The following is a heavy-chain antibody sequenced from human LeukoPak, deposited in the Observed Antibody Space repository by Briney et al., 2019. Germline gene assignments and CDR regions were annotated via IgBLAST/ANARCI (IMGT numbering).Heavy chain of an antibody. CDR1: RGTLNIDN. CDR3: AKDPNGDYVGAFDS. D-gene: IGHD4-17*01. CDR2: ITVNGGGI. V-gene: IGHV3-23*01. Sequence: ACPTLSNPHYRGTLNIDNMSRARQAPEQGKEWVSSITVNGGGISYADSVKGRFTISRDNSKNTLYLQMNSLRAEDTAVYYCAKDPNGDYVGAFDSWDQETRVTVSS. J-gene: IGHJ3*02.